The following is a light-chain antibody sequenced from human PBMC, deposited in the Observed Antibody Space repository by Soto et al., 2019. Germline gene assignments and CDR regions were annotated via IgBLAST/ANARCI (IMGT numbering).Light chain of an antibody. CDR3: QQHYDTPWT. V-gene: IGKV1-39*01. CDR2: TAS. J-gene: IGKJ1*01. CDR1: QRISTY. Sequence: DIHLTQSPSSLSASVGDRVTITCRSSQRISTYLKWYQQKAGRAPELVIYTASSLHTGVPSRFSGSGSGTDFTLTINSLQPEDFATYYCQQHYDTPWTFGQGTKVEVK.